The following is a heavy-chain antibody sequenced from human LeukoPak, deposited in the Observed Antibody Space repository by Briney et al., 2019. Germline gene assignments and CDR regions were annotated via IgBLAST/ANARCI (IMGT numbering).Heavy chain of an antibody. D-gene: IGHD2-15*01. V-gene: IGHV3-30*18. J-gene: IGHJ6*02. CDR2: ISYDGSNK. Sequence: PGGSLRLSCAASGFTFSSYGMHWVRQAPGKGLEWVAVISYDGSNKYYADSVKGRFTISRDNSKNTLYLQMNSLRAEDTAVYYCAKRADCSGGSCYSYGMDVWGQGTTVTVSS. CDR1: GFTFSSYG. CDR3: AKRADCSGGSCYSYGMDV.